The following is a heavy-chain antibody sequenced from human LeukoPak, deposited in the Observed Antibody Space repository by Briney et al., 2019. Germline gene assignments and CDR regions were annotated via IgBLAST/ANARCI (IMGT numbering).Heavy chain of an antibody. CDR1: GFTFSSYS. Sequence: GGSLRLSCAASGFTFSSYSMNWVRQAPGKGLEWVSSISSSSSYIYYADSVKGRFTISRDNSKNTLYLQMNSLRAEDTAVYYCAKTYALGSRIFDYWGQGTLVTVSS. J-gene: IGHJ4*02. CDR3: AKTYALGSRIFDY. V-gene: IGHV3-21*04. CDR2: ISSSSSYI. D-gene: IGHD3-10*01.